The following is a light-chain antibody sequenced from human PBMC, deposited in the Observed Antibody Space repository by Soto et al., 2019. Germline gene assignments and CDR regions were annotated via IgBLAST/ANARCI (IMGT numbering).Light chain of an antibody. J-gene: IGLJ1*01. Sequence: QSVLTHPASLSWSPGQSITISCTGSSSNIGAGYDVHWYRQLPGTAPKLLIYANKNRPAGVPDRFSASKSGTSASLAITGLQAEDEADYYCQSYDTSPSGYVFGTGTKVTVL. CDR1: SSNIGAGYD. CDR3: QSYDTSPSGYV. V-gene: IGLV1-40*01. CDR2: ANK.